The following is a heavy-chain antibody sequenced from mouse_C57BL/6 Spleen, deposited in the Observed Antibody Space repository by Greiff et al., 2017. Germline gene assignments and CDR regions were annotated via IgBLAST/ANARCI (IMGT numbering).Heavy chain of an antibody. CDR2: ISYSGST. Sequence: VQLQQSGPGMVKPSQSLSLTCTVTGYSITSGYDWHWIRHFPGNKLEWMGYISYSGSTNYNPSLKSRISITHDTSKNHFFLKLNSVTTEDTATYYCARGANWDWFAYWGQGTLVTVSA. V-gene: IGHV3-1*01. CDR1: GYSITSGYD. CDR3: ARGANWDWFAY. D-gene: IGHD4-1*01. J-gene: IGHJ3*01.